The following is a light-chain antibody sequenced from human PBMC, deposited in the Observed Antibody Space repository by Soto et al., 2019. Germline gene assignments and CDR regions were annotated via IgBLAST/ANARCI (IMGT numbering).Light chain of an antibody. CDR2: GAS. CDR1: QSVSSSY. Sequence: IALPQSPGTLSLSPGQRATLSCRASQSVSSSYLAWYQQKPGQAPRLLIYGASTRATGIPDSFSGSGSGTDFTLTISRLEPEDVAVYYCQQYGSSPPWTFGQGTKVDIK. J-gene: IGKJ1*01. CDR3: QQYGSSPPWT. V-gene: IGKV3-20*01.